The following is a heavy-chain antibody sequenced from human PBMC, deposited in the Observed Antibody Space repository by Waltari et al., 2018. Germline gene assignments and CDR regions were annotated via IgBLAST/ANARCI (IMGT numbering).Heavy chain of an antibody. V-gene: IGHV1-2*02. J-gene: IGHJ4*02. Sequence: QVQLVQSGAEVKKPGASVKVSCKASGYTFTGYYMHWVRQAPGQGLEWMGWINPNSGGTNYAQKFQGRVTMTRDTSISTAYMELSRLRSDDTAVYYCATAILGYCSSTSCPKGWGQGTLVTVSS. CDR3: ATAILGYCSSTSCPKG. D-gene: IGHD2-2*01. CDR2: INPNSGGT. CDR1: GYTFTGYY.